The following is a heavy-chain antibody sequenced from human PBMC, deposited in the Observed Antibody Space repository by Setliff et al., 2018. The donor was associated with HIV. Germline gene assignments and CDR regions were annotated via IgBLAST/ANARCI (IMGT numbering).Heavy chain of an antibody. CDR3: ARRASSHGPYWYFDL. D-gene: IGHD2-2*01. Sequence: PSETLSLTCTVSGGSISSYYWSWIRQPPGKGLEWIGYIYYSGGANYNTHPSLKNRVTILVDTSKNQFSLRLNSVSAADTAVYYCARRASSHGPYWYFDLWGRGTLVTVSS. CDR2: IYYSGGA. J-gene: IGHJ2*01. V-gene: IGHV4-59*01. CDR1: GGSISSYY.